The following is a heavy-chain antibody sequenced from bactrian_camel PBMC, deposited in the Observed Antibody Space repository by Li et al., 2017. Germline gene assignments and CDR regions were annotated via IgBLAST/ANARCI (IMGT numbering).Heavy chain of an antibody. V-gene: IGHV3S53*01. CDR3: ATDGRHSNYGRVEWTMFGF. D-gene: IGHD4*01. CDR1: LNLDSRYC. CDR2: IGPDGTT. Sequence: HVQLVESGGGSVQAGGSLRLSCAMSLNLDSRYCLGWIRQVPGKEREGVAIIGPDGTTTYADSVKGRFTVSKDNAKNTVYLLMNSLKSEDTALYYCATDGRHSNYGRVEWTMFGFWGQGTQVTVS. J-gene: IGHJ6*01.